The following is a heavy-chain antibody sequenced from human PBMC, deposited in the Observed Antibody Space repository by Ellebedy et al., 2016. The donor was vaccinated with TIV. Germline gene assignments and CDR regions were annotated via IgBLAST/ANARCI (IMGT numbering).Heavy chain of an antibody. V-gene: IGHV3-74*01. CDR3: ATVGDHNNYPFYFAY. J-gene: IGHJ4*02. CDR2: INSDGSST. D-gene: IGHD4-11*01. Sequence: PGGSLRLSCAASGFTFSSYWMHWVRQAPGKGLVWVSRINSDGSSTNYADSVKGRFTISRDNAKNTLYLRMNSLKTEDTAVYYCATVGDHNNYPFYFAYWGQGALVTVSS. CDR1: GFTFSSYW.